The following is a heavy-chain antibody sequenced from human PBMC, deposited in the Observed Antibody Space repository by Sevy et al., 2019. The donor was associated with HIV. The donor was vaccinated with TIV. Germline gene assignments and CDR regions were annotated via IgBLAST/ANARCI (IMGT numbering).Heavy chain of an antibody. V-gene: IGHV1-2*02. CDR3: ARSFCIPTTCFYYFDH. CDR1: GYTFTGYH. Sequence: ASVKVSCKASGYTFTGYHMHCLRQAPGQGLEWMGWINPDSGDTKYAQKFQGRDTMTRDTSISTAYMELRRLRSDDTAVYYCARSFCIPTTCFYYFDHWGQGTLVTVSS. CDR2: INPDSGDT. D-gene: IGHD3-10*01. J-gene: IGHJ4*02.